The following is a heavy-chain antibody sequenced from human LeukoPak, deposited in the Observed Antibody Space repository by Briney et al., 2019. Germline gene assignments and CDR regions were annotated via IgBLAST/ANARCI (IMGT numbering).Heavy chain of an antibody. J-gene: IGHJ4*02. CDR2: ITISGGTT. D-gene: IGHD3-10*01. CDR3: AKWKFADVRKNYYGSGSYYGGFDY. Sequence: GGSLRLSCAASGFTFSSYAMGWVRQAPGKGLEWVSDITISGGTTHFYSDSAKGRFTISRDNSKNTLYLEMNSLRAEDTAVYYCAKWKFADVRKNYYGSGSYYGGFDYRGPGTLVTVSS. CDR1: GFTFSSYA. V-gene: IGHV3-23*01.